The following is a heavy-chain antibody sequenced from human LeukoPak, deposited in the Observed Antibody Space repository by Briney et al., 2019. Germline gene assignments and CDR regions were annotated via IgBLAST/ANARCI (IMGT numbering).Heavy chain of an antibody. Sequence: GESLKISCKGSGYSFTSYWIGWVRQMPGKGLEWMGIIYPGDSDTSNRPSFQGQVTISADKSNSTAYLQWNSLKASDTAMYYCARLPDYYDSSGSYYFDYWGQGTLVTVSS. CDR1: GYSFTSYW. CDR3: ARLPDYYDSSGSYYFDY. CDR2: IYPGDSDT. D-gene: IGHD3-22*01. J-gene: IGHJ4*02. V-gene: IGHV5-51*01.